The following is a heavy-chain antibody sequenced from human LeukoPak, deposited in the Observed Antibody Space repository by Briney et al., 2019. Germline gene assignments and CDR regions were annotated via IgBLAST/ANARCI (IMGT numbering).Heavy chain of an antibody. CDR1: GYTFTGYY. CDR2: INPNSGGT. J-gene: IGHJ6*03. Sequence: ASVKVSCKASGYTFTGYYMHWVRQAPGQGLEWMGWINPNSGGTNYAQKFQGRVTMTRDTSISTAYIELSRLRSDDTAVYYCAREEEWELPGKDYYYYYMDVWGKGTTVTVSS. V-gene: IGHV1-2*02. CDR3: AREEEWELPGKDYYYYYMDV. D-gene: IGHD1-26*01.